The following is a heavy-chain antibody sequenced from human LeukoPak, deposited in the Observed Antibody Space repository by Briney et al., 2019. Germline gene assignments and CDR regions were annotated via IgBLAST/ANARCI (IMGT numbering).Heavy chain of an antibody. D-gene: IGHD7-27*01. CDR1: GFTFSSYS. V-gene: IGHV3-21*01. J-gene: IGHJ4*02. CDR2: ISTGSTNI. Sequence: GGSLRLSCTASGFTFSSYSMNWVRQAPGKGLEWVSHISTGSTNIFYADSFKGRFTISRDNAQNSLYLQMNSLRAEDTAVYYCARDPPGAHFDYWGQGTLVTVSS. CDR3: ARDPPGAHFDY.